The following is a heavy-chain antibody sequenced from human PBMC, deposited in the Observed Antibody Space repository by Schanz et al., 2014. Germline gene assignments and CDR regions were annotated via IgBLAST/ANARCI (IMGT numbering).Heavy chain of an antibody. V-gene: IGHV1-46*01. CDR2: INPSGGTT. CDR3: ARDSDVSKYNLFDS. Sequence: QVQLVQSGAEVKKPGASVKVSCKASGYTFTTYYIHWVRQAPGQGLEWMGIINPSGGTTKYAQRFQGRVTMTRDTSISTVYMELTRLTFDDTAIYYCARDSDVSKYNLFDSWGQGTLVTVSS. J-gene: IGHJ5*01. CDR1: GYTFTTYY.